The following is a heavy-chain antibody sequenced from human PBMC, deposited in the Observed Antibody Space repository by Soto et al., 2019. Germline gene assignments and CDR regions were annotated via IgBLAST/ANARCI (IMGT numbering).Heavy chain of an antibody. D-gene: IGHD6-13*01. V-gene: IGHV3-21*01. CDR1: WFTFSSYS. CDR2: ISSSSSYI. CDR3: ARDRANSSWYFYWFDP. Sequence: GGSLRLSCATSWFTFSSYSMNWVPPAPGEGLEWVSSISSSSSYIYYADSVKGRFTISRDNAKNSLYLQMNSLRAEDTAVYYCARDRANSSWYFYWFDPWGQGTLVTVSS. J-gene: IGHJ5*02.